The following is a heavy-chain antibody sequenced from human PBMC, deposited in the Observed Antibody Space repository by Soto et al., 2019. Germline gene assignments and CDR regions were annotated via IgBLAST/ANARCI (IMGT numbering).Heavy chain of an antibody. V-gene: IGHV3-30-3*01. D-gene: IGHD3-16*01. J-gene: IGHJ4*02. CDR1: GFTFSSYA. CDR2: ISYDGSNK. CDR3: AREMGASGY. Sequence: GGSLRLSCAASGFTFSSYAMHWVRQAPGKGLEWVAVISYDGSNKYYADSVKGRFTISRDDSKNTLYLQMNSLRAEDTAVYYCAREMGASGYWGQGTLVTVSS.